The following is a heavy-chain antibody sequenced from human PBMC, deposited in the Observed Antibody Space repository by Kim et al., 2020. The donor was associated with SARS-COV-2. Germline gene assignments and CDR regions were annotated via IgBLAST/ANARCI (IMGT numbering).Heavy chain of an antibody. Sequence: GGSLRLSCAASGFTFSSYAMSWVRQAPGKGLEWVSAISGSGGSTYYADSVKGRFTISRDNSKNTLYLQMNSLRAEDTAVYYCAKAGRLGYCSSTSCYPVDYWGQGTLVTVSS. V-gene: IGHV3-23*01. D-gene: IGHD2-2*01. CDR1: GFTFSSYA. J-gene: IGHJ4*02. CDR2: ISGSGGST. CDR3: AKAGRLGYCSSTSCYPVDY.